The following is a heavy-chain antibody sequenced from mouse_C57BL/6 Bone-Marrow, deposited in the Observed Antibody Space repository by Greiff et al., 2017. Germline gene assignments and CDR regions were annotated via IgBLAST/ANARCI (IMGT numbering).Heavy chain of an antibody. V-gene: IGHV1-82*01. J-gene: IGHJ2*01. Sequence: VKLQESGPELVKPGASVKISCKASGYAFSSSWMNWVKQRPGKGLEWIGRIYPGDGDTNYNGKFKGKATLTADKSSSTAYMQLSSLTSEDSAVYFCVHYYYGSYWGQGTTLTVSS. CDR2: IYPGDGDT. D-gene: IGHD1-1*01. CDR1: GYAFSSSW. CDR3: VHYYYGSY.